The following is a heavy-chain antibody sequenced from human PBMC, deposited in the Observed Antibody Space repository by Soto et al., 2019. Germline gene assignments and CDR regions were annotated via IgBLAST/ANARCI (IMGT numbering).Heavy chain of an antibody. CDR3: ARGPRGYVYYHGMDV. D-gene: IGHD3-16*01. Sequence: SETLSLTCTVSGGSISSYYVSRIRQSAGKGLEWIGRIDTSGTTNYNPSLKSRVTMSVDASKSQFSLNLSSVTAADTAVYYCARGPRGYVYYHGMDVWGQGTTVTVSS. CDR1: GGSISSYY. J-gene: IGHJ6*02. CDR2: IDTSGTT. V-gene: IGHV4-4*07.